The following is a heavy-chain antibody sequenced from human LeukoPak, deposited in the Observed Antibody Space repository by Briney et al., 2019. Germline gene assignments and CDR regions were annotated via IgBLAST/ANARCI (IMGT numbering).Heavy chain of an antibody. CDR2: INPNSGGT. CDR3: ARAERYCSGGSCSFDAFDI. CDR1: GYTFTGYY. V-gene: IGHV1-2*02. Sequence: ASVKVSCKASGYTFTGYYMHWVRQAPGQGLEWMGWINPNSGGTNYAQKFQGRVTMTRDTSISTAYMELSRLRSDDTAVYYCARAERYCSGGSCSFDAFDIWGQGTMVTVSS. D-gene: IGHD2-15*01. J-gene: IGHJ3*02.